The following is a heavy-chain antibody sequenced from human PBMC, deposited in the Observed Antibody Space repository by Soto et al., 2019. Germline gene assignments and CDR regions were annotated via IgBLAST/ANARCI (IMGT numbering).Heavy chain of an antibody. Sequence: RGESLKISCKGSGYSFTSYWIGWVRQMPGKGLEWMGIIYPGDSDTRYSPSFQGQVTISADKSISTAYLQWSSLKASDTAMYYCARLLTYYYDSSGYYYFDYWGQGTLVTVSS. V-gene: IGHV5-51*01. CDR2: IYPGDSDT. CDR3: ARLLTYYYDSSGYYYFDY. J-gene: IGHJ4*02. D-gene: IGHD3-22*01. CDR1: GYSFTSYW.